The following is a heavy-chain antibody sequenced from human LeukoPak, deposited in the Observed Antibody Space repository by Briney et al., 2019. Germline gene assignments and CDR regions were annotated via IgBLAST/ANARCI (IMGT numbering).Heavy chain of an antibody. CDR2: ISAYNGTT. CDR1: GYTFTSYG. J-gene: IGHJ4*02. Sequence: ASVKVSCKASGYTFTSYGISWVRQASGQGLEWMGWISAYNGTTNYAQKLQGRVTMTTDTSTSTAYMELRSLRSDDTAVYYCARDNSLDSSGYYDYWGQGTLVTVSS. D-gene: IGHD3-22*01. V-gene: IGHV1-18*01. CDR3: ARDNSLDSSGYYDY.